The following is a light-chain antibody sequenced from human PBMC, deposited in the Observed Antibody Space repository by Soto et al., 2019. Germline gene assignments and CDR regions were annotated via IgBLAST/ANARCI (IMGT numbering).Light chain of an antibody. CDR2: DVS. Sequence: QSALTQPRSVSGSPGQSVTISCTGTSTDVGGYDFVSWYQQHPGKAPKLMIYDVSKRPSGVPDRFSGSKSDNTASLTISGLQAEDEADYYCCSYAGNYIVIFGGGTQLTVL. J-gene: IGLJ2*01. CDR3: CSYAGNYIVI. V-gene: IGLV2-11*01. CDR1: STDVGGYDF.